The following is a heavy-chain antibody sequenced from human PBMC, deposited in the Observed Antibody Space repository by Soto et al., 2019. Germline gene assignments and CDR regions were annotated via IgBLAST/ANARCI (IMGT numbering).Heavy chain of an antibody. CDR3: AHTFDRDGRRIFDFDY. CDR1: GFSLSTSGVG. Sequence: VSGPTLVNPTQTLTLACTFSGFSLSTSGVGVGWIRQPPGKALEWLALIYWDDDKRYSPSLKSRLTITKDTSKNQVVLTMTNMDPVDTGTYYCAHTFDRDGRRIFDFDYWGQGTLVTVSS. V-gene: IGHV2-5*02. CDR2: IYWDDDK. D-gene: IGHD3-3*01. J-gene: IGHJ4*02.